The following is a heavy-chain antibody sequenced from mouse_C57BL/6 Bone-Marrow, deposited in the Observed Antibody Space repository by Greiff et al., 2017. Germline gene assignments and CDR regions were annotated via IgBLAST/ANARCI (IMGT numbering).Heavy chain of an antibody. CDR1: GFNIKDDY. CDR3: TTPFYYYGSSQFAY. CDR2: IDPENGDT. J-gene: IGHJ3*01. Sequence: EVQLQQSGAELVRPGASVKLSCTASGFNIKDDYMHWVKQRPEQGLEWIGWIDPENGDTEYASKFQGKATITADTSSNTAYLQLSSLTSEDTAVYYCTTPFYYYGSSQFAYWGQGTLVTVSA. V-gene: IGHV14-4*01. D-gene: IGHD1-1*01.